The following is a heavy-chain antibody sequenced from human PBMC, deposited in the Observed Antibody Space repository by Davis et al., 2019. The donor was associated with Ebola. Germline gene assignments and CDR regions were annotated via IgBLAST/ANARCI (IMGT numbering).Heavy chain of an antibody. D-gene: IGHD3-22*01. CDR1: GGSISSGDYY. V-gene: IGHV4-30-4*01. Sequence: MPSETLSLTCTVSGGSISSGDYYWSWIRQPPGKGLEWIGYIYYSGSIYYNPFPKSRVTISVDTSKNQFSLKLSSVTAADTAVCYCARTRIVVHYYYYGMDVWGQGTTVTVSS. CDR2: IYYSGSI. CDR3: ARTRIVVHYYYYGMDV. J-gene: IGHJ6*02.